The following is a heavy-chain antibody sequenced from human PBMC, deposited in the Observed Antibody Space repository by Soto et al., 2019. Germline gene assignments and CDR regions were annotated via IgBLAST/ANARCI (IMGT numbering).Heavy chain of an antibody. CDR3: TKSRRGILMVYGFGGMDV. J-gene: IGHJ6*02. CDR1: GFTVNSHA. D-gene: IGHD2-8*01. V-gene: IGHV3-23*01. CDR2: ISGSGDGT. Sequence: PGGSLRLSCAASGFTVNSHAMSWVRQAPGKGLEWVASISGSGDGTYYGDSVKGRFTISRDSSSSTLYLRMNNLRGEDTAVYFCTKSRRGILMVYGFGGMDVWGQGTTVTVSS.